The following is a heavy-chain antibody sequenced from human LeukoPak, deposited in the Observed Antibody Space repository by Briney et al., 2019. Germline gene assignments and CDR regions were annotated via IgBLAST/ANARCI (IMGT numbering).Heavy chain of an antibody. CDR2: IYYSGST. Sequence: KPSETLSLTCAVYGGSFSSYYWSWIRQPPGKGLEWIGYIYYSGSTNYNPSLKSRVTISVDTSKNQFSLKLSSVTAADTAVYYCARHVLSDLAFEDAFDIWGQGTMVTVSS. V-gene: IGHV4-59*08. J-gene: IGHJ3*02. CDR3: ARHVLSDLAFEDAFDI. D-gene: IGHD3-16*01. CDR1: GGSFSSYY.